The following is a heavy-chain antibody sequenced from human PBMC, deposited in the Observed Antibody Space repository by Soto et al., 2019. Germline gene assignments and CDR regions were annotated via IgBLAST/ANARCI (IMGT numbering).Heavy chain of an antibody. D-gene: IGHD3-22*01. V-gene: IGHV3-33*01. Sequence: QVQLVESGGGVGQPGRSLRLSCAASGFTFSSYGMHWVRQAPGKGLEWVAVIWYDGSNKYYADSVKGRFTISRDNSKNTLYLQMNSLRAEDTAVYYCARDQDSSGLHFDYWGQGTLVTVSS. CDR2: IWYDGSNK. CDR1: GFTFSSYG. J-gene: IGHJ4*02. CDR3: ARDQDSSGLHFDY.